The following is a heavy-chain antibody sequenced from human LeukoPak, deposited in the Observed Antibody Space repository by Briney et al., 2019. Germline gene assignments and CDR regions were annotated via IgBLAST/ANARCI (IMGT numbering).Heavy chain of an antibody. CDR3: ARQDSSGYYDWFDP. CDR1: GGTFSSYA. D-gene: IGHD3-22*01. V-gene: IGHV1-69*13. Sequence: ASVKVSCKASGGTFSSYAISWVRQAPGQGLEWMGGIIPIFGTANYAQKFQGRVTITADESTSTAYMELSSLRSEDTAVYYCARQDSSGYYDWFDPWGQGTLVTVSS. J-gene: IGHJ5*02. CDR2: IIPIFGTA.